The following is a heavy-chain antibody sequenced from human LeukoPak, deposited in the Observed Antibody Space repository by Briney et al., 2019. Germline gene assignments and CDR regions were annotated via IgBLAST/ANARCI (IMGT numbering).Heavy chain of an antibody. CDR3: AKHSSSSGSYFYNSIDV. V-gene: IGHV3-23*01. CDR2: ISGSAGST. D-gene: IGHD6-6*01. CDR1: GFTFSSYA. J-gene: IGHJ6*02. Sequence: GGSLRLSCAASGFTFSSYAMSWVRQAPGKGLEWVSAISGSAGSTYDADSVKGRFTISRDNSKGTLYLQMSSLRAEDTAIYYCAKHSSSSGSYFYNSIDVWGQGTTVTVSS.